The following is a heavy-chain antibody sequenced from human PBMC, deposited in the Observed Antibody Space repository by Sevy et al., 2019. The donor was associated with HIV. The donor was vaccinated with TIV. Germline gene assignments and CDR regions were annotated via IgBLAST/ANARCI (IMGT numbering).Heavy chain of an antibody. Sequence: GGSLRLSCVASGFSFSSYGMHWVRQAPGKGLEWVALISYHGTNKYYGDSVRGRFTVSRDNSRNTLYLQMDSLRAEDTAVYYCAKISEEYIQIWYPPDYWGQGTLVTVSS. CDR1: GFSFSSYG. J-gene: IGHJ4*02. CDR2: ISYHGTNK. V-gene: IGHV3-30*18. CDR3: AKISEEYIQIWYPPDY. D-gene: IGHD5-18*01.